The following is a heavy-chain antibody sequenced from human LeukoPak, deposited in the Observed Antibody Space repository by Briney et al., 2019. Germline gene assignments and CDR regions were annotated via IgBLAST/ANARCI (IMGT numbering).Heavy chain of an antibody. CDR3: ARDPTGSYNFDY. CDR2: ISYDGSNK. D-gene: IGHD3-10*01. V-gene: IGHV3-30-3*01. CDR1: GFTFSSYA. Sequence: GGSLRLSCAASGFTFSSYAMHWVRQAPGKGLEWVAVISYDGSNKYYADSVKGRFTISRDNSKNTLSLQMNSLRAEDTAVYYCARDPTGSYNFDYWGQGTLVTVSS. J-gene: IGHJ4*02.